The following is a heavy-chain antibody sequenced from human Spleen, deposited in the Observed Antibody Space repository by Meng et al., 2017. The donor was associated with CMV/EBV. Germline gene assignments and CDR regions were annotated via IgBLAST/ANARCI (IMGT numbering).Heavy chain of an antibody. V-gene: IGHV3-21*04. CDR2: ISSSSSYI. Sequence: GESLKISCAASGFTFSSYSMNWVRQAPGKGLEWVSSISSSSSYIYYADSVKGRFTISRDNAKNSLYLQMNSLRAEDTAVYYCANEALGIDYWGQGTLVTVSS. CDR3: ANEALGIDY. D-gene: IGHD3-16*01. CDR1: GFTFSSYS. J-gene: IGHJ4*02.